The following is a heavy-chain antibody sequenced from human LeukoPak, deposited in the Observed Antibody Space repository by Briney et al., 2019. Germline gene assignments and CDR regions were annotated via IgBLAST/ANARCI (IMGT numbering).Heavy chain of an antibody. CDR1: GYTFTSYD. CDR2: MNPNSGNK. D-gene: IGHD6-19*01. V-gene: IGHV1-8*01. CDR3: ARGTGHSGWKFDY. J-gene: IGHJ4*02. Sequence: GASVKVSCRSSGYTFTSYDINGVRQPTGQGLEWMGWMNPNSGNKGYAQKFQGRVTMNRNTYISTAYMELSSLRSEDTAVYYCARGTGHSGWKFDYWGQGTLVTVSS.